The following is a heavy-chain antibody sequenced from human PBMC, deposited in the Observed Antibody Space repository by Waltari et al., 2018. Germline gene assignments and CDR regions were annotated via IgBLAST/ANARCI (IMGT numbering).Heavy chain of an antibody. D-gene: IGHD2-2*01. CDR3: AGDRAIGLFFDY. V-gene: IGHV4-4*02. CDR2: VHHSGRT. J-gene: IGHJ4*02. Sequence: QVQLQESGPGLVKHSGTLSLTCAVSGDSISSNYWWSWVRQSPGKGLEWIGQVHHSGRTHYNPSLQSRVTISVDKSKNQFSLNLNSVTAADTAVYYCAGDRAIGLFFDYWGQGTLVTVSS. CDR1: GDSISSNYW.